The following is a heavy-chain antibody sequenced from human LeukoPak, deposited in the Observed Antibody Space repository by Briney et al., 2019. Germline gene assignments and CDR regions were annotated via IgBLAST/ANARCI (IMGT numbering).Heavy chain of an antibody. CDR2: IYYSGST. J-gene: IGHJ4*02. V-gene: IGHV4-59*01. CDR3: ARDSGPRFDY. D-gene: IGHD6-19*01. CDR1: GGSISSYY. Sequence: NPSETLSLTCTVSGGSISSYYWSWIRQPPGKGLEWIGYIYYSGSTNYNPSLKSRVTISVDTSKNQFSLKASSVTAADTAVYYCARDSGPRFDYWGQGTLVTVSS.